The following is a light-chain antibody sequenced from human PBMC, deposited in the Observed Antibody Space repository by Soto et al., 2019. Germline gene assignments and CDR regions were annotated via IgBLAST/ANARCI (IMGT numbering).Light chain of an antibody. Sequence: QSVLTQPPSASGTPGQGVTISCSGSTSNIGSNYVYWYQQLPGTAPKLLIYRNNQRPSGVPDRFSGSKSGTSASLAISGLRSDPEADYFCATWDDSLNGFYVFGTGTKVT. CDR2: RNN. CDR3: ATWDDSLNGFYV. CDR1: TSNIGSNY. J-gene: IGLJ1*01. V-gene: IGLV1-47*01.